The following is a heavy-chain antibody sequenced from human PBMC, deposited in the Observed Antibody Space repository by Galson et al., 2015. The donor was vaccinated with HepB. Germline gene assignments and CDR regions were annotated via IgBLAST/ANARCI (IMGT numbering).Heavy chain of an antibody. D-gene: IGHD2-2*01. Sequence: PLKVYCKASGDTFPSYNMHCARQAPGQGLECMGIIYPSGETIYAQKFQGRVTMTEDTSTDTAYMELSSLRSEDTAVYYCATGLSCPIGSSTSCSDYWGQGTLVTVSS. CDR1: GDTFPSYN. J-gene: IGHJ4*02. V-gene: IGHV1-46*01. CDR3: ATGLSCPIGSSTSCSDY. CDR2: IYPSGET.